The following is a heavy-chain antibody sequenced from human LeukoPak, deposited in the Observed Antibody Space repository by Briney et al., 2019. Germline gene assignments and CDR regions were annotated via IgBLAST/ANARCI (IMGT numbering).Heavy chain of an antibody. Sequence: PSETLSLTCTVSGGSISSYHWSWIRQPAGKGLEWIGRIYTSGSTNYNPSLKSRVTMSVDTSKNQFSLKLSSVTAADTAVYYCARDIQSSGWGYFDYWGQGTLVTVSS. CDR1: GGSISSYH. D-gene: IGHD6-19*01. CDR3: ARDIQSSGWGYFDY. CDR2: IYTSGST. J-gene: IGHJ4*02. V-gene: IGHV4-4*07.